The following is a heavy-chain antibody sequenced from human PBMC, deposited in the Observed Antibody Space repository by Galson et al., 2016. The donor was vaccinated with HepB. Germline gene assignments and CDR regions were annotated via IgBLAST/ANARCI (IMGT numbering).Heavy chain of an antibody. CDR2: ISDSGSTS. D-gene: IGHD3-3*01. CDR1: GVTFGTYA. J-gene: IGHJ4*02. V-gene: IGHV3-23*01. Sequence: SLRLSCAASGVTFGTYAISWVRQAPGKGLEWVSGISDSGSTSYPTDSVKGRFTISRDSSKNTLYLQMDRLRVEDTAIYYCARAHWGVVSIEWNYFDYWGQGALVTVSS. CDR3: ARAHWGVVSIEWNYFDY.